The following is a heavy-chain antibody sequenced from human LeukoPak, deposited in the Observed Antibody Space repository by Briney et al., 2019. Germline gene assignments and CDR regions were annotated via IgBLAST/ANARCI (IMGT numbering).Heavy chain of an antibody. CDR1: GFTFGDYA. V-gene: IGHV3-49*04. J-gene: IGHJ6*02. CDR2: IRSKAYGGTT. CDR3: TSFQGYGDYYYYGMDV. D-gene: IGHD4-17*01. Sequence: GRSLRLSCTASGFTFGDYAMSWVRQAPGKGLEWVGFIRSKAYGGTTEYAASVKGRFTISRDDSKSIAYLQMYSLKTEDTAVYYCTSFQGYGDYYYYGMDVWGQGTTVTVSS.